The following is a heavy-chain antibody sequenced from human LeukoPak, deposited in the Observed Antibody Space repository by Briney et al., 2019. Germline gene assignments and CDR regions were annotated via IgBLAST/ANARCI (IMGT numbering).Heavy chain of an antibody. J-gene: IGHJ4*02. CDR2: ISSSSSYI. CDR1: GFTFSSYS. D-gene: IGHD3-22*01. V-gene: IGHV3-21*01. Sequence: GGSLRLSCAASGFTFSSYSMNWVRLAPGKGLEWVSSISSSSSYIYYADSVKGRFTISRDNAKNSLYLQMNSLRAEDTAVYYCASMNYYDSSGYPDYWGQGTLVTVSS. CDR3: ASMNYYDSSGYPDY.